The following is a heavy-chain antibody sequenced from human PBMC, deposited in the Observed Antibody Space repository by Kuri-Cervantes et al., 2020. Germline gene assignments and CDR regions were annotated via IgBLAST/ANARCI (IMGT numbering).Heavy chain of an antibody. D-gene: IGHD6-19*01. J-gene: IGHJ4*02. V-gene: IGHV1-3*01. Sequence: ASVKDSCKASGYTFTSYAMHWVRQAPGQRLEWMGWINAGNGNTKYSQKFQGRVTITRDTSASTAYMELSSLRSEDTAVYYCARVGQWLVPYYFDYWGQGTLVTVSS. CDR3: ARVGQWLVPYYFDY. CDR2: INAGNGNT. CDR1: GYTFTSYA.